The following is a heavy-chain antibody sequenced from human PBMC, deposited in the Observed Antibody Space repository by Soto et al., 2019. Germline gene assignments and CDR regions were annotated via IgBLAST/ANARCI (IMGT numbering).Heavy chain of an antibody. CDR2: IRSKGNSYET. V-gene: IGHV3-73*02. J-gene: IGHJ4*02. Sequence: EVQLVESGGGLVQPGGSLKLSCAASGFTFSGYAMHWVRQASGKGLEWVGRIRSKGNSYETAYAASVKGRFTISRDDSKNTAYLQMNSLKTEDTAVYYCTRPSSGWYVYWGQGTLVTVSS. CDR3: TRPSSGWYVY. CDR1: GFTFSGYA. D-gene: IGHD6-19*01.